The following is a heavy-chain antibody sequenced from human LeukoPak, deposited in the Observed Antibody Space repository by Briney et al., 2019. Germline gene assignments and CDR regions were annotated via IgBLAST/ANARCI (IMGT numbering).Heavy chain of an antibody. V-gene: IGHV4-34*01. D-gene: IGHD2-15*01. J-gene: IGHJ3*02. CDR2: VNHSGST. CDR1: GGSFSGYY. CDR3: ASYCSGGSCYAAFDI. Sequence: SETLSLTCAVYGGSFSGYYWSWIRQPPGKGLEWIGEVNHSGSTNYNPSLKSRVTISVDTSKNQFSLKLSSVTAADTAVYYCASYCSGGSCYAAFDIWGQGTMVTVSS.